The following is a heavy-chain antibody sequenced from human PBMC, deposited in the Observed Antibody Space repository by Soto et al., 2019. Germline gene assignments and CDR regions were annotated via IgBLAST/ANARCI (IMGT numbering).Heavy chain of an antibody. CDR2: IYYSGST. J-gene: IGHJ3*02. CDR3: ASPTLGAFDI. V-gene: IGHV4-39*01. Sequence: SETLSLTCTVSGGSISKSNYYWGWIRQPPGKGLEWIGSIYYSGSTSYNSSLKGRVTISVDTSKNQFSLRLSAVTAADTAVYYCASPTLGAFDIWGQGTMVTVSS. D-gene: IGHD3-16*01. CDR1: GGSISKSNYY.